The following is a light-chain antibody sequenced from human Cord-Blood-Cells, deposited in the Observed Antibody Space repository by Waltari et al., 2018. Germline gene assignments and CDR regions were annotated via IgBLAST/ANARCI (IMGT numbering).Light chain of an antibody. J-gene: IGLJ1*01. CDR2: GNS. CDR1: SSNIVAGYD. CDR3: QSYDSSLSGYV. V-gene: IGLV1-40*01. Sequence: QSVLTQPLSVSGAPGQRVTLTCTGSSSNIVAGYDVHWYQQRPGTAPKLLIYGNSNRPSGFPDRFSGSKAGTSASLAITGLQAEDEADYYCQSYDSSLSGYVFGTGTKVTVL.